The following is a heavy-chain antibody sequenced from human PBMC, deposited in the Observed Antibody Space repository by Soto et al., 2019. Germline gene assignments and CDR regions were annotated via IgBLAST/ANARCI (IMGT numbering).Heavy chain of an antibody. J-gene: IGHJ5*02. D-gene: IGHD1-26*01. CDR3: ARVVGALGHWFDP. V-gene: IGHV1-18*01. CDR2: ISAYNGNT. Sequence: VKVSCKASGYTFSSYGISWVRQAPGQGLEWMGRISAYNGNTNYAQKLQCRVTMTTDTSTSTAYMELRSLRSDDTAVYYCARVVGALGHWFDPWGQGTLVTVSS. CDR1: GYTFSSYG.